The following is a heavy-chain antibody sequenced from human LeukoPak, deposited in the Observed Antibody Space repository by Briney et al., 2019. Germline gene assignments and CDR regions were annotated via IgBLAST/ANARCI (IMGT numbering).Heavy chain of an antibody. CDR3: ARVPPNNLTGDAFDI. J-gene: IGHJ3*02. Sequence: ASVKVSCKAFGYTFTSNYMHWVRQAPGQGPEWMGVISPSGGSTTYAQKFQGRVTLTRDMSTSTVYMELSSLRSEDTAVYYCARVPPNNLTGDAFDIWGQGTMVTVSS. CDR1: GYTFTSNY. D-gene: IGHD1/OR15-1a*01. CDR2: ISPSGGST. V-gene: IGHV1-46*01.